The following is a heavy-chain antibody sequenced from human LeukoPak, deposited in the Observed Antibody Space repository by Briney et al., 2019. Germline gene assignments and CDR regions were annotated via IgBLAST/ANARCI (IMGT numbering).Heavy chain of an antibody. D-gene: IGHD3-22*01. Sequence: GGSLRLSCAASGFTASSNYMSWVRQAPGKGLEWVSVIYSGGSTYYADSVKGRFTISRDNSKNTLYLQMNSLRAEDTAVYYCARDQHYYDSSGYYPIYYYYYMDVWGKGTTVTVSS. CDR2: IYSGGST. CDR3: ARDQHYYDSSGYYPIYYYYYMDV. CDR1: GFTASSNY. J-gene: IGHJ6*03. V-gene: IGHV3-53*01.